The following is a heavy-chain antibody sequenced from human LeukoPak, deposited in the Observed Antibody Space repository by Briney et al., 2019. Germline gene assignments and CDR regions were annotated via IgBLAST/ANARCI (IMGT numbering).Heavy chain of an antibody. CDR2: INWNGGST. V-gene: IGHV3-20*01. J-gene: IGHJ3*02. CDR3: ARDLRGVTTLDLGAFDI. Sequence: PGGSLRLPCAASGFTFDDYGMSWVRQAPGKGLEWASGINWNGGSTGYADSVRGRFTISRDNAKNSLYLQMNSLRAEDTALYHCARDLRGVTTLDLGAFDIWGQGTMVTVSS. D-gene: IGHD4-23*01. CDR1: GFTFDDYG.